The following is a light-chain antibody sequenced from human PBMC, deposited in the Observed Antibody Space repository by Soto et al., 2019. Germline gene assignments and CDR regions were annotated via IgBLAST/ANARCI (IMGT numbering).Light chain of an antibody. CDR1: SSDVGAYNY. Sequence: QSVLTQPASVSGSPGQSITMSCTGTSSDVGAYNYVSWYQQYPGKAPKVLIYDVNNRPSGVSDRFSGSKSGNTASLTISGLQAEDEADYYCSAYTSSSTWVFGGGTKLTVL. J-gene: IGLJ3*02. CDR3: SAYTSSSTWV. CDR2: DVN. V-gene: IGLV2-14*01.